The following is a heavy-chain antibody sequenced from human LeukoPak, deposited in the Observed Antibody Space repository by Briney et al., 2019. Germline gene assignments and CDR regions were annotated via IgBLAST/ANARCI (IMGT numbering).Heavy chain of an antibody. CDR1: GGSISSYY. CDR2: IYYSGST. CDR3: ARGGLWFGEGDFDY. D-gene: IGHD3-10*01. Sequence: PSETLSLTCTVSGGSISSYYWSCIRQPPGKGREWIGYIYYSGSTNYNPCLKSRVTISVDTSKNQFSLKLSSVTAADTAVYYCARGGLWFGEGDFDYWGQGTLVTVSS. J-gene: IGHJ4*02. V-gene: IGHV4-59*01.